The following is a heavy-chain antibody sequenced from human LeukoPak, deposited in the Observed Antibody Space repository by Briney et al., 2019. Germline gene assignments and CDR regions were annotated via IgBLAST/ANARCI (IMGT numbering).Heavy chain of an antibody. CDR1: GFAFSDYY. V-gene: IGHV3-11*04. Sequence: GGSLRLSCAASGFAFSDYYMSWSRQAPGKGLEGVSYISTSSITIYYADSVKGRFTISRDNAKNSLYLQMNSLSAEDTAVYYCARDRDFWSGYYDYWGQGTLVTVYS. CDR3: ARDRDFWSGYYDY. J-gene: IGHJ4*02. CDR2: ISTSSITI. D-gene: IGHD3-3*01.